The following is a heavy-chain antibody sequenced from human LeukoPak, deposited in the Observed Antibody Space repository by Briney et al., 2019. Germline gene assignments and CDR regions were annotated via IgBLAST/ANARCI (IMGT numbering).Heavy chain of an antibody. CDR2: IRSYPYGATT. V-gene: IGHV3-49*04. D-gene: IGHD2-21*02. Sequence: PGGSLRLSCTTSGFTFADYGVNWVRQAPGKGLEWVGSIRSYPYGATTEYGASVKGRFSISRDDSRRTAYLQMNYLSLEETGVFYWTRNKLPIVVVTPPFDFWGQGTLVTVSS. J-gene: IGHJ4*02. CDR1: GFTFADYG. CDR3: TRNKLPIVVVTPPFDF.